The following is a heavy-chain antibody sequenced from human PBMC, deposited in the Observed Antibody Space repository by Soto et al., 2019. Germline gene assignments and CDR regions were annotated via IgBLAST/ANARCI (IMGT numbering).Heavy chain of an antibody. V-gene: IGHV1-2*02. D-gene: IGHD1-26*01. CDR1: GGTFSSYA. CDR2: IGPESGAT. CDR3: GRGRSGQIVVFY. J-gene: IGHJ4*02. Sequence: ASVKVSCKASGGTFSSYAISWVRQAPGQGLEWMGEIGPESGATRYAQRFQGRVTMTRDMSITTVYMELNNLSPDDTAVYYCGRGRSGQIVVFYWGQGTPVTVSS.